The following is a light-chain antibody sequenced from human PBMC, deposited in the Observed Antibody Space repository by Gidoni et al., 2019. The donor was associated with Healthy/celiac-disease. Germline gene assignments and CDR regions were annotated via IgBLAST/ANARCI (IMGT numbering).Light chain of an antibody. CDR2: DAS. CDR1: QSISSW. Sequence: IKMTPSSSTLSASVGDRVTITCRASQSISSWLAWYQQKPGKAPKLLIYDASSLESGVPSRFSGSGSGTEFTLTISSLQPDDFATYYCQQYNSYLYTFGQGTKLEIK. CDR3: QQYNSYLYT. V-gene: IGKV1-5*01. J-gene: IGKJ2*01.